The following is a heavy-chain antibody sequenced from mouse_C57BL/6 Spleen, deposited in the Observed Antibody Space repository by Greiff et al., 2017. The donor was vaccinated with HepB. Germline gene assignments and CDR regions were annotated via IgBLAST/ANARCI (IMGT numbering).Heavy chain of an antibody. CDR2: ISDGGSYT. V-gene: IGHV5-4*01. D-gene: IGHD3-3*01. CDR3: AREGPDCGMDY. Sequence: VQVVESGGGLVKPGGSLKLSCAASGFTFSSYAMSWVRQTPEKRLEWVATISDGGSYTYYPDNVKGRFTISRDNAKNNLYLQMSHLKSEDTALYYCAREGPDCGMDYWGQGTSVTVSS. CDR1: GFTFSSYA. J-gene: IGHJ4*01.